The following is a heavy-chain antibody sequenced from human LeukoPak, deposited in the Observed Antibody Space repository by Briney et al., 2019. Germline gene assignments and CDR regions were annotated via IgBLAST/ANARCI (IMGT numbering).Heavy chain of an antibody. V-gene: IGHV3-21*01. D-gene: IGHD3-3*01. CDR1: GFTFSSHS. Sequence: GGSLRLSCAASGFTFSSHSMNWVRQAPGKGLEWVSSISSSSSYIYYADSVKGRFTISRDNAKNSLYLQMNSLRAEDTAVYYFASGIYDFWSGSNDAFDIWGQGTMVTVSS. CDR2: ISSSSSYI. CDR3: ASGIYDFWSGSNDAFDI. J-gene: IGHJ3*02.